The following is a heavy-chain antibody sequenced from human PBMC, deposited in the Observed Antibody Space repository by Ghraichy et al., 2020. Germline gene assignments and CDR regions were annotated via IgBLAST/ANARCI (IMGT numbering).Heavy chain of an antibody. CDR3: ARHLWQLVNLRYDAFDI. J-gene: IGHJ3*02. V-gene: IGHV4-39*01. CDR1: GGSISSSSYY. CDR2: IYYSGST. D-gene: IGHD6-6*01. Sequence: SETLSLTCTVSGGSISSSSYYWGWIRQPPGKGLEWIGSIYYSGSTYYNPSLKSRVTISVDTSKNQFSLKLSSVTAADTAVYYCARHLWQLVNLRYDAFDIWGQGTMVTVSS.